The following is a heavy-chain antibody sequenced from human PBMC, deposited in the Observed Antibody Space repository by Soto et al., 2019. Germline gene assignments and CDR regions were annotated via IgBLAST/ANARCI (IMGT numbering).Heavy chain of an antibody. Sequence: QIQLVQSATEVKKPGASVKVSCKTSGYTFSSYGVSWVRQAPGQGLEWMGWISAYNDNTNYAQKFQGRVTLTTDTSTRTDYMELRSLRSDDTAIYYCAREGYYYGSGTYAPPRYYGMDVWGQGTTVIVSS. CDR1: GYTFSSYG. CDR2: ISAYNDNT. J-gene: IGHJ6*02. D-gene: IGHD3-10*01. CDR3: AREGYYYGSGTYAPPRYYGMDV. V-gene: IGHV1-18*01.